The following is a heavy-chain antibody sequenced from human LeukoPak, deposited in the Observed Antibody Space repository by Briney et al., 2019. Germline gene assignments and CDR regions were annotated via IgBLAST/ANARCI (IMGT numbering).Heavy chain of an antibody. D-gene: IGHD3-16*01. Sequence: GGSLRLSCAASGFIVSNNYMSWVRQAPGKGLDWVSVIYTAGSTYYADSVKGRFTISRDNSKNTLYLQMNSLRTEDTAVYYCAKWGTSSTDYWGQGTLVTVSS. J-gene: IGHJ4*02. CDR3: AKWGTSSTDY. CDR1: GFIVSNNY. V-gene: IGHV3-53*05. CDR2: IYTAGST.